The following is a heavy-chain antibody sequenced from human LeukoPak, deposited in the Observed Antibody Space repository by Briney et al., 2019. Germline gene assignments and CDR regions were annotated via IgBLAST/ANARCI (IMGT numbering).Heavy chain of an antibody. Sequence: GGSLRLSCAASGFTFSDYYMSWIRQAPGKGLEWVSYISSSSYTNYADSVKGRFTISRDNAKNSLYLQMNSLRAEDTAVYYCARDCSSTSCYSSHGMDVWGKETTVTVSS. V-gene: IGHV3-11*06. D-gene: IGHD2-2*01. CDR2: ISSSSYT. CDR3: ARDCSSTSCYSSHGMDV. J-gene: IGHJ6*04. CDR1: GFTFSDYY.